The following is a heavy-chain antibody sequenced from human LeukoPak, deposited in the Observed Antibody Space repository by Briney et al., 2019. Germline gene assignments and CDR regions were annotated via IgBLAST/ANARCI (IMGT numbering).Heavy chain of an antibody. CDR2: VGVSGGNT. CDR3: ARRNFFDY. V-gene: IGHV3-23*01. Sequence: PGGSLRLSCAVSGFTFSSYAMSWVRQAPGKGLEWVSAVGVSGGNTYYADSVKGRFTISRDNSNNTLYLQMNSLRAEDTALYYCARRNFFDYWGQGTLVTVSS. J-gene: IGHJ4*02. CDR1: GFTFSSYA.